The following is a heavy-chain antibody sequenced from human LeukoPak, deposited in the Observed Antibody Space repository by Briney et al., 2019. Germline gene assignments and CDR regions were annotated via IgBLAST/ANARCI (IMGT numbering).Heavy chain of an antibody. Sequence: GASVKVSCKASGYTFTSYGISWVRQAPGQGLQWMGWISAYNGNTNYAQKLQGRDTMTTDTSTSTAYMGLRSLRSDDTAVYYCARDCSGGSCYFIKGDNWFDPWGQGTLVTVSS. D-gene: IGHD2-15*01. V-gene: IGHV1-18*01. CDR1: GYTFTSYG. CDR3: ARDCSGGSCYFIKGDNWFDP. CDR2: ISAYNGNT. J-gene: IGHJ5*02.